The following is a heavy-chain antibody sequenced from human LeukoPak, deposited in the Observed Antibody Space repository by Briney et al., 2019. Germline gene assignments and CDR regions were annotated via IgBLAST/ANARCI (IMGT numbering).Heavy chain of an antibody. D-gene: IGHD1-14*01. CDR2: ISSSSSYI. CDR3: ARGAAGRAFDY. V-gene: IGHV3-21*01. J-gene: IGHJ4*02. Sequence: GGSLRLSRAASGFTFSSYSMNWVRQAPGKGLEWVSSISSSSSYIYYADSVKGRFTISRDNAKNSLYLQMNSLRAEDTAVYYCARGAAGRAFDYWGQGTLVTVSS. CDR1: GFTFSSYS.